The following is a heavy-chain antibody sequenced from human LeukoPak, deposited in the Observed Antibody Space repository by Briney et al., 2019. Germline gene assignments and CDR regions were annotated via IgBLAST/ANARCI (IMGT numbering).Heavy chain of an antibody. D-gene: IGHD3-10*02. J-gene: IGHJ6*04. CDR1: GFTFSHSA. CDR3: AELGITMIGGV. Sequence: GGSLRLSCAASGFTFSHSAMSWVRQAPGKGLEWVSYISSSGSTIYYADSVKGRFTISRDNAKNSLYLQMNSLRAEDTAVYYCAELGITMIGGVWGKGTTVTISS. CDR2: ISSSGSTI. V-gene: IGHV3-48*03.